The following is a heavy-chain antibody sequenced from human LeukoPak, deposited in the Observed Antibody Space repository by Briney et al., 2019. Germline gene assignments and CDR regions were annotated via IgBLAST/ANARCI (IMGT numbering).Heavy chain of an antibody. Sequence: ASVKVSCKASGYTFTGYYMHWVRQAPGQGLEWMGWINPNSGGTNYAQKFQGRVTMTRDTSISTAYMELSRLRSDDTAVYYCARAGHEYYYSPTAAGAFDIWGQGTMVTVSS. CDR1: GYTFTGYY. CDR3: ARAGHEYYYSPTAAGAFDI. J-gene: IGHJ3*02. V-gene: IGHV1-2*02. D-gene: IGHD3-10*01. CDR2: INPNSGGT.